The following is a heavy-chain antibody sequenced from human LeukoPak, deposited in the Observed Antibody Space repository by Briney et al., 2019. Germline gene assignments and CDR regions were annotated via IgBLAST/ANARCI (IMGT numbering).Heavy chain of an antibody. CDR3: ARLRLGELFVDY. CDR1: GGTFSSYA. V-gene: IGHV1-69*04. D-gene: IGHD3-16*01. J-gene: IGHJ4*02. Sequence: ASVKVSCKASGGTFSSYAISWVRHAPGQGLEWMGRIIPILGIANYAQKFQGRVTITADKSTSTAYMELSSLRSEDTAVYYCARLRLGELFVDYWGQGTLVTVSS. CDR2: IIPILGIA.